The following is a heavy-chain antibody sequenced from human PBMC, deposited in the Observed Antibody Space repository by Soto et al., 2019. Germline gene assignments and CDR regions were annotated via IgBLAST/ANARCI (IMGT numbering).Heavy chain of an antibody. CDR1: GFTFGDYY. J-gene: IGHJ4*03. Sequence: QVQLVESGGGLVKPGGSLRLSCAASGFTFGDYYMTWIRQAPGKGLEWVSYISSSGNNKYYADSVKGRFTISRDNAKNSLYLQMNNLRAEDTAVYYCARDPWFGELYGYFDYWGQGTLVTVSS. CDR3: ARDPWFGELYGYFDY. V-gene: IGHV3-11*01. CDR2: ISSSGNNK. D-gene: IGHD3-10*01.